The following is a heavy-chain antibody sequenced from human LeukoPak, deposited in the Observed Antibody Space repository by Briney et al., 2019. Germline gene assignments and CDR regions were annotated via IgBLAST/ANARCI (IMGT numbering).Heavy chain of an antibody. CDR1: GFTFSSYS. CDR3: APGGYSSGWSLDY. CDR2: ISSSSTI. V-gene: IGHV3-48*01. Sequence: GGSLRLSCAASGFTFSSYSMNWVRQAPGKGLEWVSYISSSSTIYYADSVKGRFTISRDNAKNSLYLQMNSLRAEDTAVYYCAPGGYSSGWSLDYWGQGTLVTVSS. J-gene: IGHJ4*02. D-gene: IGHD6-19*01.